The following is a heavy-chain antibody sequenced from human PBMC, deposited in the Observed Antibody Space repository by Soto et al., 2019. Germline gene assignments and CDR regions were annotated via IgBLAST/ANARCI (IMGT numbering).Heavy chain of an antibody. J-gene: IGHJ4*02. CDR1: GYTFTRYD. CDR3: ARGSVPFRPTSVFDY. V-gene: IGHV1-8*01. CDR2: MNPNSGNT. D-gene: IGHD2-2*01. Sequence: QVQLVQSGAEVKKPGASVKVSCKASGYTFTRYDINWVRQATGQGLEWMGWMNPNSGNTGYAQKFQGRVTMTRNTSISTAYMELSSMRSEDTAVYYCARGSVPFRPTSVFDYWGQGTLVTVSS.